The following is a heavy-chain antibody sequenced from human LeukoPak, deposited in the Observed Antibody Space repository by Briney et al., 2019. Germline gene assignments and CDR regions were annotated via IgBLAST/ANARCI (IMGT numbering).Heavy chain of an antibody. J-gene: IGHJ4*02. Sequence: SETLSLTCTVSGYSISSGYYWGWIRQPPGKGLEWIGSIYHSGSTYYNPSLKSRVTISVDTSKNQFSLKLSSVTAADTAVYYCARDRRSGYYKDPIDYWGQGTLVTVSS. CDR2: IYHSGST. CDR1: GYSISSGYY. D-gene: IGHD3-22*01. CDR3: ARDRRSGYYKDPIDY. V-gene: IGHV4-38-2*02.